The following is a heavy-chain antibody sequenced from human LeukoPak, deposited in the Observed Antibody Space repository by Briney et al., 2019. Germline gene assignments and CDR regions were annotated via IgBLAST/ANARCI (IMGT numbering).Heavy chain of an antibody. Sequence: GGSLRLSCAASGFTFSSYAMSWVRQAPGKGLEWVSAISGSGDNTYYGDNTYYADSVKGRFTISRDNSKNTLYLQMNSLRAEDTAVYYCARVLSDILTGQGYYSDYWGQGTLVTVSS. J-gene: IGHJ4*02. V-gene: IGHV3-23*01. D-gene: IGHD3-9*01. CDR3: ARVLSDILTGQGYYSDY. CDR1: GFTFSSYA. CDR2: ISGSGDNTYYGDNT.